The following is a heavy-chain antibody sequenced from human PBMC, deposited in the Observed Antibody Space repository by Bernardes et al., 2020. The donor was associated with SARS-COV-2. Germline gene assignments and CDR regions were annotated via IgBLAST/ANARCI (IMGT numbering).Heavy chain of an antibody. CDR3: ARCLQLERRYYYYYYMDV. D-gene: IGHD1-1*01. Sequence: SETLSLTCTVSGGSISSYYWSWIRQPPGKGLEWIGYIYYSGSTNYNPTLKSRVTISVDTTKNQFSLKLSSVTAADTAVYYCARCLQLERRYYYYYYMDVWGKGTTVTVSS. V-gene: IGHV4-59*01. CDR2: IYYSGST. CDR1: GGSISSYY. J-gene: IGHJ6*03.